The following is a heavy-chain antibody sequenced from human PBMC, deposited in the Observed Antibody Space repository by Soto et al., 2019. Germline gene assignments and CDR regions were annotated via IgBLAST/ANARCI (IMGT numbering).Heavy chain of an antibody. Sequence: QLQRQESGPRLVRPSETLSLTWTVSGGCINSSACFWGWIRQPPGRGLEWIGNIYHTGTTYYNPSLRSRVTISVDTSKTQFSLNLSSVTAADTAVFYCARLSGYNWYDNWGQGTLVTVSS. CDR1: GGCINSSACF. CDR3: ARLSGYNWYDN. D-gene: IGHD1-20*01. V-gene: IGHV4-39*01. CDR2: IYHTGTT. J-gene: IGHJ4*02.